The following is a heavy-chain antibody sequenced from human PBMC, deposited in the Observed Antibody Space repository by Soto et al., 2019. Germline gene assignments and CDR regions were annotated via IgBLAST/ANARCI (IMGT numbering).Heavy chain of an antibody. CDR2: ISGPGGTT. V-gene: IGHV3-23*01. CDR1: VFTFNISA. J-gene: IGHJ1*01. CDR3: ATYGQQPITEFLHH. D-gene: IGHD6-13*01. Sequence: WGSLRVSCASSVFTFNISAMNWVRQAAGKGLERVSAISGPGGTTYYADSVKGRFTISRDNSENTLYLQMDTLGAEDTAVYYCATYGQQPITEFLHHWGLGTLVTVSS.